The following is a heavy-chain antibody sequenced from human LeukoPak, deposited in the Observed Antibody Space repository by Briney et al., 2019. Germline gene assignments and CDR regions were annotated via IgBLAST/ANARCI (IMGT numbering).Heavy chain of an antibody. CDR2: FDPEDGET. CDR1: GYTLTELS. J-gene: IGHJ4*02. CDR3: ATGYYGSGSYDY. V-gene: IGHV1-24*01. D-gene: IGHD3-10*01. Sequence: ASVKVSCKVSGYTLTELSMHWVRQAPGKGLEWMGGFDPEDGETIYAQKFQGRITMTEDTSTDTAYMELSSLRSEDTAVYYCATGYYGSGSYDYWGQGTLVTVSS.